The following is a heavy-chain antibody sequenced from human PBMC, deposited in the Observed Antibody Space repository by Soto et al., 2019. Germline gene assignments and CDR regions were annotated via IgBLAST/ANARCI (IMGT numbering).Heavy chain of an antibody. CDR1: GFTFSNAW. V-gene: IGHV3-15*07. J-gene: IGHJ5*02. CDR3: EVYYYDSSGYPNLGWFDP. D-gene: IGHD3-22*01. CDR2: IKSKTDGGTT. Sequence: GGSLRLSCAASGFTFSNAWMNWVRQAPGKGLEWVGRIKSKTDGGTTDYAAPVKGRFTISRDDSKNTLYLQMNSLKTEDTAVYFCEVYYYDSSGYPNLGWFDPWGRGTLVTVSS.